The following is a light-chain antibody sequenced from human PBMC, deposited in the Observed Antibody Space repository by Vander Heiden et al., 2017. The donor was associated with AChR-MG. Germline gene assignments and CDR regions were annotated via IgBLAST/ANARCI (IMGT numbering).Light chain of an antibody. CDR3: YSYAGSNTFVV. CDR2: DVN. CDR1: TSDVGNYNY. V-gene: IGLV2-11*01. J-gene: IGLJ2*01. Sequence: QSALIQPRSVSGSPGHSVTISCTGTTSDVGNYNYVSWYQQSPGKAPKLMISDVNKRPSGVPDRFSGSKSGNTASLTISGLQPEDEADYFCYSYAGSNTFVVFGGGTTLTVL.